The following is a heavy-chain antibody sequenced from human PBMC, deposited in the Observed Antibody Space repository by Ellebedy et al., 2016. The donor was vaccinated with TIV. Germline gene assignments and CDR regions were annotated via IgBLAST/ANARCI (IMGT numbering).Heavy chain of an antibody. CDR3: ARRYFDL. CDR2: IKQDGSEK. Sequence: GGSLRLXXAASGFTFSNYWMHWVRQAPGKGLEWVANIKQDGSEKYYVGSVRGRFTIPRDNAKNSLYLQMNSLRAEDTAVYYCARRYFDLWGRGTLVTVSS. J-gene: IGHJ2*01. CDR1: GFTFSNYW. V-gene: IGHV3-7*04.